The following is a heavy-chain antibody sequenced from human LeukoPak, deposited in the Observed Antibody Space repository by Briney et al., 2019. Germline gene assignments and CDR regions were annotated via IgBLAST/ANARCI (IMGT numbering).Heavy chain of an antibody. V-gene: IGHV4-59*11. CDR3: ARDREDTATYYYYYMDV. Sequence: SGTLSLTCTVSGGSISSHYWSWIRQPPGKGLEWIGYIYYSGSTNYNPSLKSRVTISVDTSKNQFSLKLSSVTAADTAVYYCARDREDTATYYYYYMDVWGKGTTVTVSS. D-gene: IGHD5-18*01. CDR1: GGSISSHY. CDR2: IYYSGST. J-gene: IGHJ6*03.